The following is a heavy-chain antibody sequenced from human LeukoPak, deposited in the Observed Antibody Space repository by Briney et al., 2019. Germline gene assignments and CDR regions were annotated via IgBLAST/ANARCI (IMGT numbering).Heavy chain of an antibody. V-gene: IGHV3-15*01. D-gene: IGHD3-10*01. J-gene: IGHJ4*02. CDR2: IKSKTDGGTT. CDR3: TTSSRITMVRGANY. Sequence: GGSLRLSCAASGFTFSNAWMSWVRQAPGKGLEWVGRIKSKTDGGTTDYAAPVKGRFTISRDDSKNTLYLQMNSLKTEDTAVYYCTTSSRITMVRGANYWGQGTLVTVSS. CDR1: GFTFSNAW.